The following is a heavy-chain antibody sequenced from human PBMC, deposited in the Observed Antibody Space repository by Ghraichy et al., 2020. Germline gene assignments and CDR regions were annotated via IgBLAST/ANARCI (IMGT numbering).Heavy chain of an antibody. CDR1: GYTLTELS. Sequence: ASVKVSCKVSGYTLTELSMHWVRQAPGKGLEWMGGFDPEDGETIYAQKFQGRVTMTEDTSTDTAYMELSSLRSEDTAVYYCATTEAPLNWFDPWGQGTLVTVSS. J-gene: IGHJ5*02. CDR2: FDPEDGET. V-gene: IGHV1-24*01. CDR3: ATTEAPLNWFDP.